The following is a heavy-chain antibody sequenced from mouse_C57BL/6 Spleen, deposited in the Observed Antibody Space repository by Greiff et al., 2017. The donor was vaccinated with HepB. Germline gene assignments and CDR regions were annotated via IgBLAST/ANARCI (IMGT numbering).Heavy chain of an antibody. V-gene: IGHV5-9*01. CDR3: ARLGYYGSSYFDY. J-gene: IGHJ2*01. D-gene: IGHD1-1*01. CDR2: ISGGGGNT. Sequence: EVKLMESGGGLVKPGGSLKLSCAASGFTFSSYTMSWVRQTPEKRLEWVATISGGGGNTYYPDSVKGRFTISRDNAKNTLYLQMSSLRSEDTALYYCARLGYYGSSYFDYWGQGTTLTVSS. CDR1: GFTFSSYT.